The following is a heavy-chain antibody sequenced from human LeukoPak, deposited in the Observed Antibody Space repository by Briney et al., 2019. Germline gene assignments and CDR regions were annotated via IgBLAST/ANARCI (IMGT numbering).Heavy chain of an antibody. CDR1: GFTFSSYG. D-gene: IGHD5-24*01. Sequence: GGSLRLSCAASGFTFSSYGMHWVRQAPGKGLEWVAAIWYDGSNKYYADSVKGRFTISRDNSKNTLYLQMNSLRAEDTAVYYCAKDFTDREFLMDIWDQGTMVTVSS. CDR3: AKDFTDREFLMDI. J-gene: IGHJ3*02. CDR2: IWYDGSNK. V-gene: IGHV3-33*06.